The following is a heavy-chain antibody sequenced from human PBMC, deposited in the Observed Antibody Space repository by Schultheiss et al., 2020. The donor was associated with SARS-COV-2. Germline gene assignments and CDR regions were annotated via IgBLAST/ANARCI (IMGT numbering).Heavy chain of an antibody. J-gene: IGHJ4*02. D-gene: IGHD6-19*01. CDR3: ARQIAVAAHAKPIEPFDY. Sequence: SVKVSCKASGGTFSSYAISWVRQAPGQGLEWMGRIIPILGIANYAQKFQGRVTITADKSTSTAYMELSSLRSEDTAVYYCARQIAVAAHAKPIEPFDYWGQGTLVTVSS. V-gene: IGHV1-69*04. CDR1: GGTFSSYA. CDR2: IIPILGIA.